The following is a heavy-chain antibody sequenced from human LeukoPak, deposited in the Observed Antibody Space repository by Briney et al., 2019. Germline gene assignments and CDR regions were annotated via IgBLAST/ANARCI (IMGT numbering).Heavy chain of an antibody. Sequence: GGSLRLSCAASGFTFSSYEMNWVRQAPGKGLEWVGRIKAKAHGGTIEYAAPVKGRFTISRDDSKNTLYLQMNSLKTEDTAVYYCITDGVGVEGATYDNWGQGTLVSVSS. D-gene: IGHD1-26*01. CDR3: ITDGVGVEGATYDN. CDR2: IKAKAHGGTI. CDR1: GFTFSSYE. V-gene: IGHV3-15*01. J-gene: IGHJ4*02.